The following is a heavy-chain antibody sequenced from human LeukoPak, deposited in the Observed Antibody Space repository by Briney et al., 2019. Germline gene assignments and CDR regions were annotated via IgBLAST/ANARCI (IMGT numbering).Heavy chain of an antibody. CDR3: ASDRLLSEQWLVRSGFDY. Sequence: GASVKVSCKASGYTFTSYGISWVRQAPGQGLEWMGWISAYNGNTNYAQKLQGRVTMTTDTSTSTAYMELRSLRSDDTAVYYCASDRLLSEQWLVRSGFDYWGQGTLVTVSS. CDR1: GYTFTSYG. J-gene: IGHJ4*02. D-gene: IGHD6-19*01. CDR2: ISAYNGNT. V-gene: IGHV1-18*01.